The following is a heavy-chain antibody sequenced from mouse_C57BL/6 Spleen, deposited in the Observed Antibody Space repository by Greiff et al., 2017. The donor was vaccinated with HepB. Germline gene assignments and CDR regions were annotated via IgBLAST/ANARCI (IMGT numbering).Heavy chain of an antibody. Sequence: VQLQQSGAELARPGASVKMSCKASGYTFTSYTMHWVKQRPGQGLEWIGYINPSSGYTKYNQKFKDKATLTADKSSSTAYMQLSSLTSEDSAVYDCARSGIYYYGSSAYWYFDVWGTGTTVTVAS. CDR2: INPSSGYT. J-gene: IGHJ1*03. V-gene: IGHV1-4*01. D-gene: IGHD1-1*01. CDR3: ARSGIYYYGSSAYWYFDV. CDR1: GYTFTSYT.